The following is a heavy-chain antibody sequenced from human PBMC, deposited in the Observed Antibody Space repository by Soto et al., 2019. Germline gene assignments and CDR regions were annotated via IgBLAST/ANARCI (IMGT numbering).Heavy chain of an antibody. CDR3: ARDSSGWFGFDY. CDR2: IYWDDDK. V-gene: IGHV2-5*02. D-gene: IGHD6-19*01. Sequence: QITLKESGPTLVKPTQTLTLTCTFSGFSLSTSGVGVGWIRQPPGKALEWLALIYWDDDKRYSPSLKSRLTIPQDTSKNQVVLTMTNMDPVDTATYYSARDSSGWFGFDYWGQGTLVTVSS. CDR1: GFSLSTSGVG. J-gene: IGHJ4*02.